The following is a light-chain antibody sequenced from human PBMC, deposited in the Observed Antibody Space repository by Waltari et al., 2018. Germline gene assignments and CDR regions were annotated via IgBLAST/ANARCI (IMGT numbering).Light chain of an antibody. CDR1: QSVLYSSNKKSY. CDR3: AAWDDSLNAWV. Sequence: EIVMTQSPESLAVSLGERASINCKSSQSVLYSSNKKSYLAWYQQKPGRPPNLLIYWASTRQSGVPDRFSASKSGTSASLAISGLQSGDGADFYCAAWDDSLNAWVFGGGTK. J-gene: IGKJ4*02. V-gene: IGKV4-1*01. CDR2: WAS.